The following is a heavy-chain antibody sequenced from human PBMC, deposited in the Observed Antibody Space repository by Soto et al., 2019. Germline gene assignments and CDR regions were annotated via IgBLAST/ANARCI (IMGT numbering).Heavy chain of an antibody. CDR1: GGSIGPFY. D-gene: IGHD2-15*01. J-gene: IGHJ4*02. Sequence: SETLSLTCTVSGGSIGPFYWSWVRQPPGKGLEWIGYLYYSGNTNYNPSLKSRVTISVDASKNQVSLRLTSVTAADTAVYYCARVGGVAARTFGYWGQGTVVTVSS. CDR3: ARVGGVAARTFGY. V-gene: IGHV4-59*01. CDR2: LYYSGNT.